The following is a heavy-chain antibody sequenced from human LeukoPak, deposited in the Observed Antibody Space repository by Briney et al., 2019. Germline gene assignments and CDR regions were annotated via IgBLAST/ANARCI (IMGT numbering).Heavy chain of an antibody. CDR3: ATRFSSGRAGDQGAFDY. V-gene: IGHV3-9*01. Sequence: PGGSLRLACAASGFTFDDYAVQWGRRAPGKGLEWDSGIIWNSGSIGYADSVKGRFTISRDNAKNSLYLQMNRLRAEDTALYYCATRFSSGRAGDQGAFDYWGQGTLVTVSS. CDR1: GFTFDDYA. D-gene: IGHD6-19*01. CDR2: IIWNSGSI. J-gene: IGHJ4*02.